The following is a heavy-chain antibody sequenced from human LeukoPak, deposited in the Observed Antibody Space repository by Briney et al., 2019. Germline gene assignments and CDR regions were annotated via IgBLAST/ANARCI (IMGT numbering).Heavy chain of an antibody. J-gene: IGHJ4*02. CDR3: ARDRSIAVAGDFDY. V-gene: IGHV3-7*03. CDR1: GFTFSSYW. CDR2: IKQDGSEK. D-gene: IGHD6-19*01. Sequence: GGSLRLSCAASGFTFSSYWMSWVRQAPGKGLEWVANIKQDGSEKYYVDSVKGRFTISRDNAKNSLYLQMNSLRAEDTAVYYCARDRSIAVAGDFDYWGRGTLVTVSS.